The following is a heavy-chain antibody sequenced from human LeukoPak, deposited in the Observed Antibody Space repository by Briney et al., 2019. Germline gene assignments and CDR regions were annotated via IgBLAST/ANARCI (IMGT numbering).Heavy chain of an antibody. CDR3: ARERNDAFDI. CDR2: IYYSGST. Sequence: SETLSLTCTVSGGSISSYYWSWIRQPPGKGLEWIGYIYYSGSTNYNPSLKSRVTISVDTSKNQFSLKLSSVAAADTAVYYCARERNDAFDIWGQGTMVTVSS. CDR1: GGSISSYY. D-gene: IGHD1-14*01. V-gene: IGHV4-59*01. J-gene: IGHJ3*02.